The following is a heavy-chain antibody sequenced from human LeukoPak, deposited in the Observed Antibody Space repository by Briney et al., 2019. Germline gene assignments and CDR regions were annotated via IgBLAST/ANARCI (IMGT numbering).Heavy chain of an antibody. Sequence: GASVKVSCKASGYTFTSYYMHWVRQAPGQGLGWMGRIIPILGIANYAQKFQGRVTITADKSTSTAYMELSSLRSEDTAVYYCARDVRIQPLYGDYVGYYGMDVWGQGTTVTVSS. V-gene: IGHV1-69*04. D-gene: IGHD4-17*01. J-gene: IGHJ6*02. CDR1: GYTFTSYY. CDR3: ARDVRIQPLYGDYVGYYGMDV. CDR2: IIPILGIA.